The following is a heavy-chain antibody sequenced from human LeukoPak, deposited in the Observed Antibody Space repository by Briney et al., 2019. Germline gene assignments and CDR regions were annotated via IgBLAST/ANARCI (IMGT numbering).Heavy chain of an antibody. Sequence: GGSLRLSCAASGFTFSSYAMSWVRQAPGKGLEWVSAISGSGGSTYYADSVKGRFTISRDNSKNTLYLQMNSLRAEDTAVYYCARDLRGVATIGDAFDIWGQGTMVTVSS. J-gene: IGHJ3*02. CDR2: ISGSGGST. D-gene: IGHD5-12*01. CDR3: ARDLRGVATIGDAFDI. CDR1: GFTFSSYA. V-gene: IGHV3-23*01.